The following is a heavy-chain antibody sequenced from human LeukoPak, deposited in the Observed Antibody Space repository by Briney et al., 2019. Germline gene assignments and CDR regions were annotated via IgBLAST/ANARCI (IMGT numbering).Heavy chain of an antibody. CDR2: IFYSGIT. Sequence: PSETLSLTCTVSGASISSGSYYWGWIRQPPGKRLEWIGTIFYSGITYYNPSLKSRVTISVDTSKNQFSLKLSSVTAADTAVYYCARGFAPSRNDAFDIWGQGTMVTVSS. CDR3: ARGFAPSRNDAFDI. CDR1: GASISSGSYY. V-gene: IGHV4-39*01. D-gene: IGHD1-1*01. J-gene: IGHJ3*02.